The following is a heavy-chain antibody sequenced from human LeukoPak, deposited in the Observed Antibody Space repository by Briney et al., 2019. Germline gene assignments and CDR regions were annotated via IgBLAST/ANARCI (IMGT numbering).Heavy chain of an antibody. CDR1: GGSISSHF. CDR3: ARADSSGWGTD. CDR2: IYHSGGT. V-gene: IGHV4-59*11. J-gene: IGHJ4*02. D-gene: IGHD6-19*01. Sequence: PSETLSLTCTVSGGSISSHFWSWIRQPPGKGLEWIGYIYHSGGTNYNPSPKSRVTISVDTSKTQFSLKLSSVTAADTAVYYCARADSSGWGTDWGQGTLVTVSS.